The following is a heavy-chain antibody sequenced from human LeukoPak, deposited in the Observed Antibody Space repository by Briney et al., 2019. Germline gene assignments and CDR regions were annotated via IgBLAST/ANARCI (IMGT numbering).Heavy chain of an antibody. CDR2: IYSGGGT. Sequence: PGGSLRLSCTASGLTVSSSYMTWVRQAPGKGLEWVSLIYSGGGTYYADSVKGRFTISRHNFENPLYLQMNSLRAEDTAVYYCARVGVGTVAGNYFDDWGQGTLVTVSS. D-gene: IGHD6-19*01. V-gene: IGHV3-53*04. J-gene: IGHJ4*02. CDR3: ARVGVGTVAGNYFDD. CDR1: GLTVSSSY.